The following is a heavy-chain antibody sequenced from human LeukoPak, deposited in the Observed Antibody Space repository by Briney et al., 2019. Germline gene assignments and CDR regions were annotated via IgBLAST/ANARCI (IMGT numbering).Heavy chain of an antibody. V-gene: IGHV1-69*04. CDR3: AREIQGGSGSYFDY. D-gene: IGHD1-26*01. CDR2: IIPILGIA. CDR1: GGTFSSYA. Sequence: SVKVSCKASGGTFSSYAISRVRQAPGQGLEWMGRIIPILGIANYAQKFQGRVTITADKSTSTAYMELSSLRSEDTAVYYCAREIQGGSGSYFDYWGQGTLVTVSS. J-gene: IGHJ4*02.